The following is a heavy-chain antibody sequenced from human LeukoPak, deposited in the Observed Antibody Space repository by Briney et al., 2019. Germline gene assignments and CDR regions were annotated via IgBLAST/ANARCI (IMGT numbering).Heavy chain of an antibody. CDR1: GGSISSYY. Sequence: TSETLSLTCTVSGGSISSYYWSWIRQPPGKGLEWIGYIYYSGSTNYNPSLKSRVTISVDTSKNQFSLKLSSVTAADTAVYYCARDSGTTGEVKFDPWGQGTLVTVSS. CDR3: ARDSGTTGEVKFDP. D-gene: IGHD3-10*01. J-gene: IGHJ5*02. CDR2: IYYSGST. V-gene: IGHV4-59*12.